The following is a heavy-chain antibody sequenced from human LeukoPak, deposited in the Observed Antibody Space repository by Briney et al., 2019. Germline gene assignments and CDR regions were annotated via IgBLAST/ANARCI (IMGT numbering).Heavy chain of an antibody. CDR3: ARGFGESEYYYYGMDV. V-gene: IGHV4-39*01. J-gene: IGHJ6*02. CDR1: GGSISSSSYY. CDR2: NYYAGGT. D-gene: IGHD3-10*01. Sequence: KASETLSLTCTVSGGSISSSSYYWGWIRQPPGRGLDWIGTNYYAGGTYYNPSLKSRVTISVDTPKNQFSLRLSSVTAADTAVYYCARGFGESEYYYYGMDVWGQGTTVTVSS.